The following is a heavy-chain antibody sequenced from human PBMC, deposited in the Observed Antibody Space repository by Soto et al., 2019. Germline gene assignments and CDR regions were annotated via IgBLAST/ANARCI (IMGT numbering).Heavy chain of an antibody. CDR3: ARDGDPQSAFWRGPFGGGWFDP. CDR1: GGTFGTSA. V-gene: IGHV1-69*12. J-gene: IGHJ5*02. Sequence: QVHLVQSGAEVKKPGSSVKVSCKASGGTFGTSAIAWVRQAPGQGLEWMGGIVPMFGTANYAQKFQGRATLIVDESTTTAYMELNSLRFEDTAVYFCARDGDPQSAFWRGPFGGGWFDPWGQGTLVTVSS. CDR2: IVPMFGTA. D-gene: IGHD3-3*01.